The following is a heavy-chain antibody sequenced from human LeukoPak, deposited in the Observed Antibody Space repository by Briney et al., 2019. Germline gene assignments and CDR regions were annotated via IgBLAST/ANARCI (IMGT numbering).Heavy chain of an antibody. CDR3: VRRGPLGVVLMVSTITYFQN. J-gene: IGHJ1*01. Sequence: SETLSLTCAVSGGSIRGSNYHWGWVRQPPGKGPEWIGTIYYSGTTYYSPSLESRITISVDTPNNQFSLRLTSVTAADTAVYYCVRRGPLGVVLMVSTITYFQNWGQGALVTVSS. CDR1: GGSIRGSNYH. D-gene: IGHD3-3*01. CDR2: IYYSGTT. V-gene: IGHV4-39*01.